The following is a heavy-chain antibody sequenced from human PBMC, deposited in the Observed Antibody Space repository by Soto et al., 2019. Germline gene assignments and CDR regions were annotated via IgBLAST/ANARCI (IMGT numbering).Heavy chain of an antibody. Sequence: QVHLVQSGAEVKKPGSSVRVSCKTSGGTFSSYSFTWVRQAPGQGLEWIGEIIPILNTANFAQKFQSRATITADEPTSTGYMDLSSLSPDDTAVYYCARVDYASTYGFYYYGLDVWGPVTTVNVSS. CDR1: GGTFSSYS. CDR3: ARVDYASTYGFYYYGLDV. D-gene: IGHD3-10*01. J-gene: IGHJ6*02. V-gene: IGHV1-69*01. CDR2: IIPILNTA.